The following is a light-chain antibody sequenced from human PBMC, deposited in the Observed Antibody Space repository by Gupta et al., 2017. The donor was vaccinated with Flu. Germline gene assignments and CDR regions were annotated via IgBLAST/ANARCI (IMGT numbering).Light chain of an antibody. Sequence: DIQMTQSPSSLSASIGDRVTITCRASQSIDNYVNWYQQKPGQAPKVLIYSASSLQSGVPSRFSGSGSGTDFTLTIISLQPEDFATYFCHRRYSFPFTFGQGTKLEMK. V-gene: IGKV1-39*01. J-gene: IGKJ2*01. CDR3: HRRYSFPFT. CDR1: QSIDNY. CDR2: SAS.